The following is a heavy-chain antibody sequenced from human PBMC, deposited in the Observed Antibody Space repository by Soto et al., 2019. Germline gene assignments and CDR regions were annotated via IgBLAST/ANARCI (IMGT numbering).Heavy chain of an antibody. CDR3: AKDLLLTTITTVGD. Sequence: QVQLVESGGGVVQPGRSLRLSCAASGFIFSTYGMHWVRQAPGKGLEWLSVISYDGNNKYYADSVKGRFTISRDNSKNTLWLHMDSLRTEDTAVYYSAKDLLLTTITTVGDWGQGTLGTVSS. CDR1: GFIFSTYG. D-gene: IGHD4-17*01. J-gene: IGHJ4*02. V-gene: IGHV3-30*18. CDR2: ISYDGNNK.